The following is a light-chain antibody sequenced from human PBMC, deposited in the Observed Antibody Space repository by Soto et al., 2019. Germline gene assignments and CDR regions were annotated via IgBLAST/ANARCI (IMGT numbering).Light chain of an antibody. CDR2: GAS. CDR1: QSVSTN. CDR3: QQHGTSPIT. J-gene: IGKJ5*01. Sequence: HSPAALSVYKRERATLSCRASQSVSTNLAWYQQKPGQTPRLLVYGASSRATGIPDRFSGSGSGTDFTLTISRLEPEDFAVYYCQQHGTSPITFGHGGRLAIK. V-gene: IGKV3-20*01.